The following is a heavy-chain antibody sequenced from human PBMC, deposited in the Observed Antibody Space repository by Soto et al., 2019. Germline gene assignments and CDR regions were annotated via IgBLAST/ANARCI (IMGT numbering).Heavy chain of an antibody. CDR3: ARDRTYYYHSSGYYS. D-gene: IGHD3-22*01. J-gene: IGHJ4*02. V-gene: IGHV3-33*08. CDR2: IWYDGSNK. Sequence: QVQLQQWGAGLLEPSETLSLTCAVYGGSFSGYYWSWIRQPPGKGLEWVAVIWYDGSNKYYADSVKCRFTISRDNSKNTLYLQMTSLRAEDTAVYYCARDRTYYYHSSGYYSWGQGTLVTVSS. CDR1: GGSFSGYY.